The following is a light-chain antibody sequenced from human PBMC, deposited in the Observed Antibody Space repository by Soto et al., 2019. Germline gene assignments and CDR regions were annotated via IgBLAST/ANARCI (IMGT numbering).Light chain of an antibody. J-gene: IGLJ3*02. Sequence: SYELTQPPSVSVAPGQTARFTCGGDGVGRKAVHWYRQKPGQAPVLVVYDNSDRSSGIPERFSGSNSGNTATLTISKVEAGDEADYYCQVWDSNSDHSAVFGGGTKLTVL. CDR1: GVGRKA. CDR2: DNS. V-gene: IGLV3-21*02. CDR3: QVWDSNSDHSAV.